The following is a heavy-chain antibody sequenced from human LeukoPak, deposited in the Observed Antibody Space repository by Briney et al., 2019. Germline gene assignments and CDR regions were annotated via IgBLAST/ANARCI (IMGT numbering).Heavy chain of an antibody. Sequence: SETLSLTCTVSGGSIRSYYWSWIRQPAGKGLEWIGRIDTSGSITTSGSTNYNSGSTNYNPFLKSRVTMSGDTSKNQFSLKLTSVTAADTAVYYCARVSSSWYQDWYFDLWGRGTLVTVSS. V-gene: IGHV4-4*07. D-gene: IGHD6-13*01. CDR2: IDTSGSITTSGSTNYNSGST. CDR3: ARVSSSWYQDWYFDL. CDR1: GGSIRSYY. J-gene: IGHJ2*01.